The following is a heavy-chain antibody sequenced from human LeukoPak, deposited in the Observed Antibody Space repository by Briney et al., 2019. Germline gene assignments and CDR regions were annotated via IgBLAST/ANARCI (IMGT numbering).Heavy chain of an antibody. CDR2: IYYSGST. J-gene: IGHJ5*02. CDR1: GGPISSYY. CDR3: ARDRSTFWFDP. D-gene: IGHD3-16*01. Sequence: SETLSLTCTVSGGPISSYYWSWIRQPPGKGLEWIGYIYYSGSTNYNPSLKSRVTISVDTSKNQFSLKLSSVTAADTAVYYCARDRSTFWFDPWGQGTLVTVSS. V-gene: IGHV4-59*01.